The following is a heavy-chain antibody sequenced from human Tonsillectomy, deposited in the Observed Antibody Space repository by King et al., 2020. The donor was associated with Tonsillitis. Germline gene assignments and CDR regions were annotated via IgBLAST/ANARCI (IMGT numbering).Heavy chain of an antibody. CDR1: GDSISSYY. V-gene: IGHV4-59*01. Sequence: VQLQESGPGLVKPSETLSLTCTVSGDSISSYYWSWIRQSPGKGLEWIGYFYYSGSTNFNPSLKSRVAMSVDTSKNQFSLRLSSVTAADTAVYYCARDGGGCYYDSSGYFDYWGQGALVTVSS. CDR2: FYYSGST. D-gene: IGHD3-22*01. J-gene: IGHJ4*02. CDR3: ARDGGGCYYDSSGYFDY.